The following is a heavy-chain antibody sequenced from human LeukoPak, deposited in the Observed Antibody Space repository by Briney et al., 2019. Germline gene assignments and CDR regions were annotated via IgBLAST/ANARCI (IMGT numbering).Heavy chain of an antibody. D-gene: IGHD4-17*01. CDR2: IGYSAGDT. V-gene: IGHV3-23*01. CDR3: AKDDDGHHHGVDH. J-gene: IGHJ4*02. Sequence: GGSLRLSCAASGFTVSSYAMTWVRQAPGKGLEWVSAIGYSAGDTYYADSVKGRFTISRDNSMNTLYLQMSSLRADDTALYYCAKDDDGHHHGVDHWGQGTLVTVSS. CDR1: GFTVSSYA.